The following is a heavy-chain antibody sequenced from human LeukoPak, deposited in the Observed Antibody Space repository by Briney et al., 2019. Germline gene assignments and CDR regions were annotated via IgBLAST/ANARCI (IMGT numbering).Heavy chain of an antibody. J-gene: IGHJ4*02. D-gene: IGHD2-15*01. V-gene: IGHV1-2*02. Sequence: ASVKVSCKAFGYTFTGYYMHWVRQAPGQGPEWMGWINPNSGGTNYAQKFQGRVTMTRDTSISTVYMELSRLRADDTAVFYCQRGLAAALGYFDYWGQRTLVTVSP. CDR2: INPNSGGT. CDR1: GYTFTGYY. CDR3: QRGLAAALGYFDY.